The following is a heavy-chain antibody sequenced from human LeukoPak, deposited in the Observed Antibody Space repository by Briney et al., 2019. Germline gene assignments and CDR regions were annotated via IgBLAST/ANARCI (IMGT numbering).Heavy chain of an antibody. D-gene: IGHD2-15*01. CDR3: VRDGGSRGY. CDR2: INTDGSTK. J-gene: IGHJ4*02. CDR1: GFIFSSYW. V-gene: IGHV3-74*01. Sequence: GGSLRLSCAASGFIFSSYWMHWVRQAPGKGVVWVSRINTDGSTKTYADSVKGRFTISRDNVKNTLYLQMNSLRAEDTAVYYCVRDGGSRGYWGQGTLVTVSS.